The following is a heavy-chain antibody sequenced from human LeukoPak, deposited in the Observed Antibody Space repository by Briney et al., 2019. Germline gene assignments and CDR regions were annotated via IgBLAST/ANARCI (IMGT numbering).Heavy chain of an antibody. CDR3: ARGRSYGFDFDS. J-gene: IGHJ4*02. Sequence: PSETLSLTCDVSGVSINTCCYYWTWTRQPPGKGLEWIGYKYYSGSTRYNSSLRSRLTISLDTSKNQFSLRLTSVTAADTAVYYCARGRSYGFDFDSWGPGTLVIVSS. CDR1: GVSINTCCYY. D-gene: IGHD5-18*01. V-gene: IGHV4-61*01. CDR2: KYYSGST.